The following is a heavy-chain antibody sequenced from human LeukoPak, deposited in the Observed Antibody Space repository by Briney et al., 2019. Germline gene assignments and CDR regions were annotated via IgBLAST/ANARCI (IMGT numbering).Heavy chain of an antibody. D-gene: IGHD5/OR15-5a*01. CDR2: IYYSGST. CDR1: CGSISSYY. Sequence: SETLSLTCTVSCGSISSYYWSWIWQPPGKGLEWIGYIYYSGSTNYNPSLKSRVTISVDTSKNQFSLKLSSVTAADTAVYYCARQGSTYYLDYWGQGTLVTVSS. V-gene: IGHV4-59*08. J-gene: IGHJ4*02. CDR3: ARQGSTYYLDY.